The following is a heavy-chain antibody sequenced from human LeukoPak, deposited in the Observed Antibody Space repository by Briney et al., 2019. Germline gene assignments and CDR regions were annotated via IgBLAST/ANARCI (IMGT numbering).Heavy chain of an antibody. CDR2: ISYDGSNK. J-gene: IGHJ4*02. CDR1: GFTFSSYG. CDR3: AKEIAVAATSPFDY. Sequence: GGSLRLSCAASGFTFSSYGMHWVRQAPGKGLEWVAVISYDGSNKYYADSVKGRFTISRDNSKNTLYLQMNSLRAEDTAVYYCAKEIAVAATSPFDYWGQGTLVTVSS. V-gene: IGHV3-30*18. D-gene: IGHD6-19*01.